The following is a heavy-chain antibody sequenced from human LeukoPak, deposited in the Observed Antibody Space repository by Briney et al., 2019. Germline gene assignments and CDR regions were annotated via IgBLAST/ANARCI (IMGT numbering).Heavy chain of an antibody. CDR3: AKGSQPYYYYYYMDV. Sequence: GGSLRPSCSASGFTFSSYGMHWVRQAPGKGLEWVAFIRYDGSNKYYADSVKGRFTISRDNSKNTLYLQMNSLRAEDTAVYYCAKGSQPYYYYYYMDVWGKGTTVTVSS. CDR1: GFTFSSYG. CDR2: IRYDGSNK. V-gene: IGHV3-30*02. J-gene: IGHJ6*03.